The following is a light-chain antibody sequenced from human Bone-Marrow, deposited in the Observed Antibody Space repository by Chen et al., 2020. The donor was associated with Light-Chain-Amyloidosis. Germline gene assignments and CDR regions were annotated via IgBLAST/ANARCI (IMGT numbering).Light chain of an antibody. CDR3: SSYTITTTLV. CDR2: EVT. Sequence: QSALTQPASVSGSPGQSITISCTGTSSDVGGDNHVSWYQQHPDKPPKLIVYEVTNRPSWVPDLFSGSKSDNTASLTISGLQTEDEADYFCSSYTITTTLVFGSGTRVTVL. CDR1: SSDVGGDNH. J-gene: IGLJ1*01. V-gene: IGLV2-14*01.